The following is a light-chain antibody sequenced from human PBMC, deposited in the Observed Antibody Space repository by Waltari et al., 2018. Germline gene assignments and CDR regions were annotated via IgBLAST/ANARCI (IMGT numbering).Light chain of an antibody. CDR2: WAS. CDR3: QQYYSIPYT. CDR1: PSVVSLANYKNY. V-gene: IGKV4-1*01. Sequence: DLVVTQTPYSLALSLGQRATITCPSNPSVVSLANYKNYLAWYQQKPGQPPQLLFYWASTREPGVPDRFSGSESGTDFTLTISSLQAEDVAIYYCQQYYSIPYTFGQGTKLEIK. J-gene: IGKJ2*01.